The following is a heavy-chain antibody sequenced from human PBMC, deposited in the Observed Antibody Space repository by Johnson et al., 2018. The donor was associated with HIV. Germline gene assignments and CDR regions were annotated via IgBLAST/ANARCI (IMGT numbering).Heavy chain of an antibody. D-gene: IGHD1-26*01. CDR2: ISWDGGST. CDR3: ANDMGRYSGSYGNYDAFDI. V-gene: IGHV3-43*01. Sequence: EVQLVESGGGLVQPGGSLRLSCAVSGFTFDDYTMHWVRQAPGKGLEWVSLISWDGGSTYYADSVKGRFTISRDNSKNSLYLQMNSLRTEDTALYYCANDMGRYSGSYGNYDAFDIWGQGTMVTVSS. CDR1: GFTFDDYT. J-gene: IGHJ3*02.